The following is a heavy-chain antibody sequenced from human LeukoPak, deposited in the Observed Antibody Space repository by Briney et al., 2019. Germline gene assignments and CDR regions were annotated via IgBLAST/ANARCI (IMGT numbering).Heavy chain of an antibody. V-gene: IGHV3-21*01. CDR3: ARGVYSGYDYVSDYFDY. CDR1: GFTFSSYS. Sequence: GGSLRLSCAASGFTFSSYSMNWVRQAPGKGLEWVSSISSSSSYIYYADSVKGRFTISRDNAKNSLYLQMNSLRAEDTAVYYCARGVYSGYDYVSDYFDYWGQRTLVTVSS. J-gene: IGHJ4*02. D-gene: IGHD5-12*01. CDR2: ISSSSSYI.